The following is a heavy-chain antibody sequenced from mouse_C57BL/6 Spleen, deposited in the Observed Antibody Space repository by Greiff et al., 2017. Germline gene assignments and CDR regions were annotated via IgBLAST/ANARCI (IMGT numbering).Heavy chain of an antibody. D-gene: IGHD2-13*01. CDR1: GYTFTEYT. CDR2: FYTGSGSI. CDR3: ARHGPDGDYDFDY. Sequence: VKLQQSGAELVKPGASVKLSCKASGYTFTEYTIHWVKQRSGQGLEWIGGFYTGSGSIKYNEKFKDKATFTADKSSSTVYMELSRLTSDDSAVYFCARHGPDGDYDFDYWGQGTTLTVSS. J-gene: IGHJ2*01. V-gene: IGHV1-62-2*01.